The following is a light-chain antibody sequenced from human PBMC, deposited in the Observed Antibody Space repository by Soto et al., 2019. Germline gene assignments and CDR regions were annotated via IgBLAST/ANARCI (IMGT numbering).Light chain of an antibody. V-gene: IGLV2-14*01. Sequence: QSALTQPASVSGSRGQSITISCTGTSSDIGGYNYVSWYQQHPGKAPKLMIYDVSYRPSGVSNRFSGSKSGNTASLTISGLQAEDEADYYCSSYTGSSTVVFGGGTQLTVL. CDR1: SSDIGGYNY. CDR2: DVS. J-gene: IGLJ2*01. CDR3: SSYTGSSTVV.